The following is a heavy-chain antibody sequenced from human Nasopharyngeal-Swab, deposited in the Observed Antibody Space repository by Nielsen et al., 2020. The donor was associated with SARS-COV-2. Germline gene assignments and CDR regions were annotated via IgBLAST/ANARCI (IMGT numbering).Heavy chain of an antibody. V-gene: IGHV3-48*03. J-gene: IGHJ4*02. CDR1: GFTFSSYE. CDR2: ISSSGSTR. CDR3: ARDYCSSTSCYDY. Sequence: GESLKISCAASGFTFSSYEMNWVRQAPGKGLEWVSYISSSGSTRYYADSVNGRFNISRDNAKNSLYRQMNSLRGEDTAVYYCARDYCSSTSCYDYWGQGTLVTVSS. D-gene: IGHD2-2*01.